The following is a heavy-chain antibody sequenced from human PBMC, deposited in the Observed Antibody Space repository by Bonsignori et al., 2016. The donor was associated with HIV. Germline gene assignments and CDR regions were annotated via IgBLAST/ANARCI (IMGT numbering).Heavy chain of an antibody. J-gene: IGHJ6*03. V-gene: IGHV3-53*01. CDR3: AREGFLGYYYYMDV. CDR1: GFTVSSNY. CDR2: IYSGGST. D-gene: IGHD2/OR15-2a*01. Sequence: GESLKISCAASGFTVSSNYMSWVRQAPGKGLEWVSVIYSGGSTYYADSVKGRFTISRDNSKNTLYLQMNSLRAEDTAVYYCAREGFLGYYYYMDVWGKGTTVTVSS.